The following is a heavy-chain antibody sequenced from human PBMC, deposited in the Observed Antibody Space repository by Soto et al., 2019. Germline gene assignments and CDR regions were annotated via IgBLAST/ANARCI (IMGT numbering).Heavy chain of an antibody. J-gene: IGHJ6*02. CDR3: ARDRDGGWFHMDV. V-gene: IGHV3-33*01. D-gene: IGHD6-19*01. Sequence: QVQLVESGGGVVQPGRSLRLSCVGSGFPFWHYGMHWVRQAPGKGLEWVAVIWSDGKKESYADFVKGRFAISRDNFKDTLYLQMNRLRGEDPAFYYCARDRDGGWFHMDVWGQGTTVTVSS. CDR1: GFPFWHYG. CDR2: IWSDGKKE.